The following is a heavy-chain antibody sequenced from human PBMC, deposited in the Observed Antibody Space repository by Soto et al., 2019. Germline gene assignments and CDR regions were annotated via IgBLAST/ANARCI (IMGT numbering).Heavy chain of an antibody. CDR1: GFTFSSYW. V-gene: IGHV3-74*01. J-gene: IGHJ6*02. CDR2: IDNAGSSV. Sequence: GGSLRLSCAASGFTFSSYWMHWVRQAPGKGLVWVSRIDNAGSSVRYADSVKGRFTISRDNSKSTLYLQMNSLRAEDTAVYYCGKGRSYYYYYGVDVWGQGTTVTVSS. CDR3: GKGRSYYYYYGVDV. D-gene: IGHD1-26*01.